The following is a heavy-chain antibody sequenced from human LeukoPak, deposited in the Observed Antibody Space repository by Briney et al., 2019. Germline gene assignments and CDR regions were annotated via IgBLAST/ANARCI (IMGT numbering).Heavy chain of an antibody. J-gene: IGHJ4*02. V-gene: IGHV1-18*01. CDR2: ISGYNGKT. CDR3: ARDEKKYCSGGTCPAYFDY. Sequence: GASVKVSCKASGYTFTNYGISWVRQAPGQGLEWMSWISGYNGKTNYALKLRGRVTMTTDTFTSTAYMELRSLRADDTAVYYCARDEKKYCSGGTCPAYFDYWGQGTLVTVSS. D-gene: IGHD2-15*01. CDR1: GYTFTNYG.